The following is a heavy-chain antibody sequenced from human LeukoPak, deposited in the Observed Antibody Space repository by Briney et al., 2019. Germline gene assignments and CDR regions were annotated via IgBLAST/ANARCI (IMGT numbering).Heavy chain of an antibody. CDR3: ARIRGFGSGTPDWFDP. V-gene: IGHV4-4*02. CDR2: IYHSGST. D-gene: IGHD3-10*01. Sequence: SETLSLTCTVSGGSVSTTDWWSWVRQPPGKGLEWIGEIYHSGSTHFNPSLKSRVSISIDKAENQFSLRLTSVSAADTAKYYCARIRGFGSGTPDWFDPWGQGTLVIVSS. J-gene: IGHJ5*02. CDR1: GGSVSTTDW.